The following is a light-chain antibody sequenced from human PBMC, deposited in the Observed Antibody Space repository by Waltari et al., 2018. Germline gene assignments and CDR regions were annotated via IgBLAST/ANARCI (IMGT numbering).Light chain of an antibody. CDR3: QQSYSTLWT. CDR1: QSISSY. J-gene: IGKJ1*01. CDR2: AAS. V-gene: IGKV1-39*01. Sequence: DIQMTQSLSSLSASVGDRVTITCRARQSISSYLNWYQQKPGQAPKILIYAASSLQSGVPARFSGSGSGTDFTLTISSLQAEDFAAYYCQQSYSTLWTFGQGTKVEIK.